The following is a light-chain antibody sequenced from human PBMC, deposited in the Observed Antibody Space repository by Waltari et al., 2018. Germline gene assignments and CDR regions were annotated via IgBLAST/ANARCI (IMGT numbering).Light chain of an antibody. CDR1: KRISRW. CDR3: QQYNSQWT. V-gene: IGKV1-5*03. Sequence: DIQMTQSPSTLSASVADRVTITCRASKRISRWLAWYQQKPGKAPKLLIYKASSLESGVPSRFSGSGSGTEFTLTISSLQPDDFATYYCQQYNSQWTFGQGTKVEIK. CDR2: KAS. J-gene: IGKJ1*01.